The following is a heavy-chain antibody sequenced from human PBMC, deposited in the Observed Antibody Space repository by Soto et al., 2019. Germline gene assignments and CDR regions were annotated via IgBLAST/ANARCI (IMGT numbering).Heavy chain of an antibody. Sequence: QVQLVQSGAEVKKPEASVRVSCKASGYTSTNYYIHWVRQAPGQGLEWMGMINPSGDSATYAQKFRDRITMTRDTSTSTVYMNLSSLRSDDTAVYYCASYYYHTSGPFDPWRQGTLVTVSS. CDR2: INPSGDSA. CDR1: GYTSTNYY. V-gene: IGHV1-46*01. CDR3: ASYYYHTSGPFDP. J-gene: IGHJ5*02. D-gene: IGHD3-22*01.